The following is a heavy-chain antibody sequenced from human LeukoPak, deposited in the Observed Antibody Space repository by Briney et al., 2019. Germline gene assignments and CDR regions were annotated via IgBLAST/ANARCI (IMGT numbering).Heavy chain of an antibody. CDR3: ARDPDYGEHEQGWFDP. D-gene: IGHD4-17*01. Sequence: SVTVSCKASGGTFSSYAISWVRQAPGQGLEWMGGIIPIFGTANYAQKFQGRVTITADESTSTAYMELSSLRSEDTAVYYCARDPDYGEHEQGWFDPWGQGTLVTVSS. J-gene: IGHJ5*02. CDR2: IIPIFGTA. CDR1: GGTFSSYA. V-gene: IGHV1-69*13.